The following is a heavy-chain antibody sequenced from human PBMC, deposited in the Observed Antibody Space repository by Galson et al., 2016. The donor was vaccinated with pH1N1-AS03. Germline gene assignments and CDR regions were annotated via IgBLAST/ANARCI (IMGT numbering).Heavy chain of an antibody. V-gene: IGHV1-3*01. CDR3: ARDRGSGYDLFDYYYGMDV. CDR2: INAGNGNT. CDR1: GYTFTSYA. Sequence: SVKVSCKASGYTFTSYAMHWVRQAPGQRLEWMGWINAGNGNTKYSQKFQGRVTITRDTSASTAYMELSSLRSDDTAVYYCARDRGSGYDLFDYYYGMDVWGQGTTVTVSS. D-gene: IGHD5-12*01. J-gene: IGHJ6*02.